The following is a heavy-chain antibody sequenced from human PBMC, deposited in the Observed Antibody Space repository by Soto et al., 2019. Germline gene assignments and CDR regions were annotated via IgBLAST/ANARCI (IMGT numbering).Heavy chain of an antibody. V-gene: IGHV3-30*03. CDR2: ISYDGSNK. J-gene: IGHJ6*02. Sequence: GGSLRLSCAASGFTFSSYGMHWVRQAPGKGLEWVAVISYDGSNKYYADSVKGRFTISRDNSKNTLYLQMNSLRDEDTAVYYCATINYEFIGYSAMGLWGQGTTVTVSS. CDR3: ATINYEFIGYSAMGL. CDR1: GFTFSSYG. D-gene: IGHD3-3*01.